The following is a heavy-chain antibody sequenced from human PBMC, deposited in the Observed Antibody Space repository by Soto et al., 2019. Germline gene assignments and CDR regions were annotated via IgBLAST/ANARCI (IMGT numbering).Heavy chain of an antibody. V-gene: IGHV1-69*01. J-gene: IGHJ6*02. D-gene: IGHD1-7*01. CDR1: GGTFDNFI. CDR3: ARNGTYMSTLSPYSGKDV. Sequence: QVQLVQSGAEVKEPGSSVRVSCKASGGTFDNFIMNWVRQTPGQGLEWMGGIVPMLGTPTYAEKFKGRVTISATGSTSTMYMEVTRLRSEDTAIYYGARNGTYMSTLSPYSGKDVWGQGTTVTVSS. CDR2: IVPMLGTP.